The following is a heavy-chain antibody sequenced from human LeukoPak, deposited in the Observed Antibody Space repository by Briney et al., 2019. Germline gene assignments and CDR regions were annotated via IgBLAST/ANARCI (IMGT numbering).Heavy chain of an antibody. CDR1: GYTFTSYG. CDR3: ARGGYYYVSSGYYYSGSFDY. J-gene: IGHJ4*02. CDR2: ISPNNGDT. D-gene: IGHD3-22*01. Sequence: GASVKVACKAVGYTFTSYGINWVRQAPGQGLEWIGWISPNNGDTNYVQKLQGRVSVTMDTSTSTAYMELASLTSDDTAVYYCARGGYYYVSSGYYYSGSFDYWGQGTLVTVSS. V-gene: IGHV1-18*01.